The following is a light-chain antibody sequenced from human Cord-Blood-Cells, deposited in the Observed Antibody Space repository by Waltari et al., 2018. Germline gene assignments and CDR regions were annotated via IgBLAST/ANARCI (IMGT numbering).Light chain of an antibody. CDR2: KAS. J-gene: IGKJ2*03. Sequence: DIQMTQSPSTLSASVADRVTTTCRASQSISSWLAWYQQKPGKAPKLLICKASSLESGVQSTFSGSGSVTEFTLTISSLQPDDFATYYCQQYNRYSYSFGQGTKLESK. CDR3: QQYNRYSYS. CDR1: QSISSW. V-gene: IGKV1-5*03.